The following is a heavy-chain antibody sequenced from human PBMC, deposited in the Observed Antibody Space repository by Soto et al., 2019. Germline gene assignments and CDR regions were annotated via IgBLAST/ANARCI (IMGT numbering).Heavy chain of an antibody. CDR2: ISYDGSNK. CDR3: ARVPPLPPDSIAVAGYGINYYYYGMDV. Sequence: GGSLRLSCAASGFTFSSYAMHWVRQAPGKGLEWVAVISYDGSNKYYADSVKGRFTISRDNSKNTLYLQMNSLRAEDTAVYYCARVPPLPPDSIAVAGYGINYYYYGMDVWGQGTTVTVSS. D-gene: IGHD6-19*01. J-gene: IGHJ6*02. V-gene: IGHV3-30-3*01. CDR1: GFTFSSYA.